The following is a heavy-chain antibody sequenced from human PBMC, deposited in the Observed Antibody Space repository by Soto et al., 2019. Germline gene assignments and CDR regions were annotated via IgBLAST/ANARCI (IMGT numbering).Heavy chain of an antibody. D-gene: IGHD2-2*01. J-gene: IGHJ4*02. CDR2: INAGNGVT. Sequence: ASVKVSCKSSGYTFTTYAMHWVRQAPGQRLEWMGWINAGNGVTKYSQKFQGRVTMTRDTSARTAYMELSSLRSEDTAVYYCARSFCSSTNCYRPLDYWGPGTLVTVSS. CDR3: ARSFCSSTNCYRPLDY. V-gene: IGHV1-3*01. CDR1: GYTFTTYA.